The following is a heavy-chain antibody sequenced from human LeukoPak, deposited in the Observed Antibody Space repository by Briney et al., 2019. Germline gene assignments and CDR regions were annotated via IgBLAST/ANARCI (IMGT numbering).Heavy chain of an antibody. D-gene: IGHD3-10*02. V-gene: IGHV3-20*04. CDR3: AELGITMIGGV. J-gene: IGHJ6*04. CDR2: ITWNGGST. Sequence: PGESLRLSCAASGFTFDDHGMSWVRQAPGKGLEWVSSITWNGGSTAYADSVKGRFTISRDNAKNSLYLQMNSLRAEDTAVYYCAELGITMIGGVWGKGTTVTISS. CDR1: GFTFDDHG.